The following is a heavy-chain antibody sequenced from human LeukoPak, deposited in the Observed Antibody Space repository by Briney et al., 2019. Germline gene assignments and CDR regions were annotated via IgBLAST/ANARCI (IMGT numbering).Heavy chain of an antibody. D-gene: IGHD3-10*01. CDR3: AKDPPYYGSGSYWDYFDY. CDR1: GFTFSSYG. Sequence: GGSLRLSCAASGFTFSSYGMHWVRQAPGKGLEWVAFIRYDGSNKYYADSVKGRFTISRDNSKNTLYLQMNSLRAEDTAVYYCAKDPPYYGSGSYWDYFDYWGQGTLVTVSS. CDR2: IRYDGSNK. V-gene: IGHV3-30*02. J-gene: IGHJ4*02.